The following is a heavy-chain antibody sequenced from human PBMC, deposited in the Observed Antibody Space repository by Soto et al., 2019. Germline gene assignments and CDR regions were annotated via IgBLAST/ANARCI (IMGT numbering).Heavy chain of an antibody. V-gene: IGHV1-69*13. CDR3: ASPNLVVPAAIDY. CDR1: GGTFSSYA. J-gene: IGHJ4*02. D-gene: IGHD2-2*01. Sequence: SVEVSCKASGGTFSSYAISWVRQAPGQGLEWMGGIIPIFGTANYAQKFQGRVTITADESTSTAYMELSSLRSEDTAVYYCASPNLVVPAAIDYWGQGTLVTVSS. CDR2: IIPIFGTA.